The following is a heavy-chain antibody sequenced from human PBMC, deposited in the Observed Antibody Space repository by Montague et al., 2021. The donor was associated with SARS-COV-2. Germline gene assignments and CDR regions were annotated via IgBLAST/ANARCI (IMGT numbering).Heavy chain of an antibody. CDR1: GFLFSSYG. CDR2: IWYDGSNE. Sequence: SLSLSASGFLFSSYGMHWVRQAPGKGLEWVAHIWYDGSNENYVDSVKGRFTISRDNFKNTLYLQMNSLGAEDTAIYYCARGSVGGYYFDYWGQGTLVTVSS. J-gene: IGHJ4*02. V-gene: IGHV3-33*01. CDR3: ARGSVGGYYFDY. D-gene: IGHD1-26*01.